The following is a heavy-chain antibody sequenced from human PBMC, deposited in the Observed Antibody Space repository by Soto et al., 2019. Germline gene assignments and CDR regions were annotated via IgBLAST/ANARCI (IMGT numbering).Heavy chain of an antibody. J-gene: IGHJ6*02. V-gene: IGHV3-23*01. CDR2: ISGSADST. CDR3: AKTRGAMIYAISVYGMDV. D-gene: IGHD2-8*01. CDR1: GFSFSSFA. Sequence: EVQLLESGGGFIHPGGSLRLSCAASGFSFSSFAMNWVRQAPGKGLEWVSIISGSADSTFYAASVKGRFTISKDNSKSTLYLQINSMRAADTAEYYCAKTRGAMIYAISVYGMDVWGQGTTVTVSS.